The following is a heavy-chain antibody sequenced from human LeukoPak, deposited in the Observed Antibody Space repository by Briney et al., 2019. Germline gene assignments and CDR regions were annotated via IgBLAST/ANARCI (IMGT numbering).Heavy chain of an antibody. CDR1: GGSISSYY. Sequence: PSETLSLTCTVSGGSISSYYWSWIRQPPGKGLEWIGYIYYSESTNYNPSLKSRVTISVDTSKNQFSLKLSSVTAADTAVYYCMVGATSLDYWGQGTLVTVSS. D-gene: IGHD1-26*01. CDR3: MVGATSLDY. V-gene: IGHV4-59*08. J-gene: IGHJ4*02. CDR2: IYYSEST.